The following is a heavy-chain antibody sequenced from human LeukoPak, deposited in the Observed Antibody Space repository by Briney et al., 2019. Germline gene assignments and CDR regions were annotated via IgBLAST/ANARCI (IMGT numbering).Heavy chain of an antibody. CDR3: ARDDAYYYDSSGYSYFDY. CDR2: INPSGGST. J-gene: IGHJ4*02. V-gene: IGHV1-46*01. Sequence: ASVKVSCKASGYTFTSYYMHWVRQAPGQGLEWMGIINPSGGSTSYAQKFQGRVTMTRDMSTSTVYMELSSLRSEDTAVYYCARDDAYYYDSSGYSYFDYWGQGTLVTVSS. CDR1: GYTFTSYY. D-gene: IGHD3-22*01.